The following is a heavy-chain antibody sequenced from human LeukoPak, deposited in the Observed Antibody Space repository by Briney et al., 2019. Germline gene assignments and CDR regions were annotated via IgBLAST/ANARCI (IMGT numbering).Heavy chain of an antibody. D-gene: IGHD2-2*01. V-gene: IGHV1-8*01. CDR1: VYTFTIYD. J-gene: IGHJ5*02. CDR3: ARDHCSSTSCYYNWFDP. Sequence: ASVTVSFTASVYTFTIYDINWVRQAPGQGLEWMGWMNPNSGNTGYAQKFQGRVTMTRNTSISTAYMELSSLRSEDTAVYYCARDHCSSTSCYYNWFDPWGQGTLVTVSS. CDR2: MNPNSGNT.